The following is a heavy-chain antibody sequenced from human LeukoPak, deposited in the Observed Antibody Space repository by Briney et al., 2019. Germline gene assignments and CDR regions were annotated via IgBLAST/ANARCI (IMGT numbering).Heavy chain of an antibody. CDR2: ISSSSSTI. Sequence: PGGSLRLSCAASGFTFSSYSMNWVRQAPGKGLEWVSYISSSSSTIYYADSVKGRFTISRDNAKNSLYLQMNSLRAEDTAVYYCAKSHCSSTSCSSGYWGQGTLVTVSS. D-gene: IGHD2-2*01. CDR1: GFTFSSYS. J-gene: IGHJ4*02. V-gene: IGHV3-48*01. CDR3: AKSHCSSTSCSSGY.